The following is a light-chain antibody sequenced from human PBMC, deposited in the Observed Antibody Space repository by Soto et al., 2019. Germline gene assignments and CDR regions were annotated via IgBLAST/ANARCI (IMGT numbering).Light chain of an antibody. CDR1: QTLSNSF. J-gene: IGKJ5*01. CDR2: DTS. V-gene: IGKV3-20*01. CDR3: QQYGTSEII. Sequence: EIVLTQSPGTLSLSPGERATLSCRASQTLSNSFIAWYQQKPGQAPRPLIYDTSGRPTGVPDRYSASGSGTDFTLTISRLEPEDFAIFFCQQYGTSEIIFGQGTRLEIK.